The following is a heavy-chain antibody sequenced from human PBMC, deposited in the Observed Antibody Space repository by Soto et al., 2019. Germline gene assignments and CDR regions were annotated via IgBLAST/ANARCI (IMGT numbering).Heavy chain of an antibody. CDR1: GFTFSSYW. CDR3: ARSSRGKDLYSSGWYAGY. D-gene: IGHD6-19*01. CDR2: INSDGSST. Sequence: GGSLRLSCAASGFTFSSYWMHWVRQAPGKGLVWVSRINSDGSSTSYADSVKGRFTISRDNAKNTLYLQMNSLRAEDTAVYYCARSSRGKDLYSSGWYAGYWGQGTLVTVSS. V-gene: IGHV3-74*01. J-gene: IGHJ4*02.